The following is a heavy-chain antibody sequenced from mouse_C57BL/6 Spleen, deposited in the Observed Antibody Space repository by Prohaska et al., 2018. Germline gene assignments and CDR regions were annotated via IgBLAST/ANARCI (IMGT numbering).Heavy chain of an antibody. J-gene: IGHJ3*01. CDR3: ARNWGDGYPAWFAY. CDR1: GFSLTSYA. V-gene: IGHV2-9-1*01. CDR2: IWTGGGT. Sequence: QVQLKESGPGLVAPSQSLSITCTVSGFSLTSYAISWVRQPPGKGLEWLGVIWTGGGTNYNLVLKSRRSISKDKSKSQVFLKMNSLQTDDTARYYCARNWGDGYPAWFAYWGQGTLVTVSA. D-gene: IGHD2-3*01.